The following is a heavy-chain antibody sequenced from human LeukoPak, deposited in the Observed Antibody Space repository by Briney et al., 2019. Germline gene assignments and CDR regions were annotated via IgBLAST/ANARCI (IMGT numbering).Heavy chain of an antibody. V-gene: IGHV4-34*01. D-gene: IGHD2-2*01. Sequence: SETLSLTCAVYGGSFSGYYWSWIRQPPGKGLEWIGEIKHSGSTNYNPYLKSRVHISVDTSKIQFYRKLSSVTAADTAVYECASAIVVVPAAFGYWGQGTIVTVSS. CDR3: ASAIVVVPAAFGY. CDR1: GGSFSGYY. CDR2: IKHSGST. J-gene: IGHJ4*02.